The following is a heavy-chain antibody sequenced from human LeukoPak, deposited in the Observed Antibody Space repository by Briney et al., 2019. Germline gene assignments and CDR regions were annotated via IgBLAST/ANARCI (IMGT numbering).Heavy chain of an antibody. CDR3: AYLSASNTGAFDV. CDR1: GYTFTSYD. J-gene: IGHJ3*01. Sequence: SVKVSCKASGYTFTSYDINWVRQATGQGLEWMGGIIPMFRTAKYGQKFPGRVTFTADDSTSTGYLELSSLRAEDTAVFYCAYLSASNTGAFDVWGQGTVVTVSS. D-gene: IGHD2-8*02. CDR2: IIPMFRTA. V-gene: IGHV1-69*13.